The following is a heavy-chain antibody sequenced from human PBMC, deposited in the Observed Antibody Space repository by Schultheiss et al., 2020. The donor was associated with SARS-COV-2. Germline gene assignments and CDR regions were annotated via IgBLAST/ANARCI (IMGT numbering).Heavy chain of an antibody. CDR1: GFTFRSYA. D-gene: IGHD2-21*02. V-gene: IGHV3-23*01. CDR2: ITGNGAST. Sequence: GGSLRLSCAASGFTFRSYAMTWVRQAPGKGLQWVSAITGNGASTFYADSVKGRFTISRDNSKNTLYLQMNSLRAEDTAVYYCARPSVVTARSWYFDLWGSGTLVTVSS. CDR3: ARPSVVTARSWYFDL. J-gene: IGHJ2*01.